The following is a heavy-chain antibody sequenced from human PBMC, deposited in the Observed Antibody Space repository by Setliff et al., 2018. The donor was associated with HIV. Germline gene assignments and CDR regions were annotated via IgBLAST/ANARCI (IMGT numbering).Heavy chain of an antibody. CDR3: AKAFGYCSGGSSPVLMDV. D-gene: IGHD2-15*01. CDR1: GFTFSGYG. V-gene: IGHV3-30*02. J-gene: IGHJ6*03. CDR2: IRYDGDNK. Sequence: PGGSLRLSCAASGFTFSGYGMYWVRQAPGKGLEWVAFIRYDGDNKYYADSVKGRFTISRDNSKNTLYLQMNSLRAKDAAVYYCAKAFGYCSGGSSPVLMDVWGKGTTVTVS.